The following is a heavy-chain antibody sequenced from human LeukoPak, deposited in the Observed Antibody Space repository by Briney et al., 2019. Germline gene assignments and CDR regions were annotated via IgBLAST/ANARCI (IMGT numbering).Heavy chain of an antibody. V-gene: IGHV1-2*02. Sequence: ASVKVSCKASGYTFTAYYMHWVRQAPGQGLEWMGWINPNSGGSDYAQKFKGRVTMTRDTSVSTAYMELSSLRSEDTAVYYCARNYIAAAGPTYYGMAVWGQGTTVTVSS. D-gene: IGHD6-13*01. J-gene: IGHJ6*02. CDR3: ARNYIAAAGPTYYGMAV. CDR2: INPNSGGS. CDR1: GYTFTAYY.